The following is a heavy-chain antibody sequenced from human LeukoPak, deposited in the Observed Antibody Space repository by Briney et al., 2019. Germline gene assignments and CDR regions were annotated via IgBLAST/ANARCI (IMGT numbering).Heavy chain of an antibody. D-gene: IGHD5-24*01. CDR1: GFTFRDAA. Sequence: GGSLRLSCAVSGFTFRDAAMTWVRQAPGKGLEWVSLISSSGNNAYYADSVKGRFTISRDNFKNTLSLQMNSLRVEDTAIYYCAKDIQLSTWGLGTMVTVSS. J-gene: IGHJ3*01. V-gene: IGHV3-23*01. CDR2: ISSSGNNA. CDR3: AKDIQLST.